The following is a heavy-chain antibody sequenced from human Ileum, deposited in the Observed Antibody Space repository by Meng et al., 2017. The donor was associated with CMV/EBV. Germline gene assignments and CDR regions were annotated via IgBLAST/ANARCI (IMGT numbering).Heavy chain of an antibody. CDR3: ARAKQAAENFNS. D-gene: IGHD6-13*01. J-gene: IGHJ4*02. CDR2: IYYTGAT. V-gene: IGHV4-30-4*08. Sequence: QVQLQEPGPGLVKHSEPFSLTCTFSGASISSGDYYWTWIRQPPGKGLEWIGYIYYTGATYYRPSLESRIVISSDTSKNHFSLTLTSVTAADTAVYFCARAKQAAENFNSWGQGTLVTVSS. CDR1: GASISSGDYY.